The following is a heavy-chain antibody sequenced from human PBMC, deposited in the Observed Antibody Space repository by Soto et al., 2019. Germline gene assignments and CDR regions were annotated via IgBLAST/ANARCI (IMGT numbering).Heavy chain of an antibody. Sequence: QMPLQESGPGLVSPSQTLSLTCTVSGGSISSDGDYSRWSWIRQHPGKGLEWIGYIYDSGSPYYHPSLESRVTVSVDTSKNQFSLKLSSLTAADTAVYYCARVRENYFDSWGQGILVTVSS. J-gene: IGHJ4*02. CDR2: IYDSGSP. CDR1: GGSISSDGDYSR. CDR3: ARVRENYFDS. V-gene: IGHV4-31*03.